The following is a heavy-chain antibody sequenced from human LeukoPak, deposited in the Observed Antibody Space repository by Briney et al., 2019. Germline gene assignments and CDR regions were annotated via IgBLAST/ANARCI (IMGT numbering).Heavy chain of an antibody. Sequence: SETLSLTCAVYGGSFSGYYWSWIRQPPGKGLEWIGEINHSGSTNHNPSLKSRVTISVDTSKNQFSLKLSSVTAADTAVYYCARSEGGELWFSYWGQGTLVTVSS. D-gene: IGHD5-18*01. CDR3: ARSEGGELWFSY. CDR1: GGSFSGYY. CDR2: INHSGST. V-gene: IGHV4-34*01. J-gene: IGHJ4*02.